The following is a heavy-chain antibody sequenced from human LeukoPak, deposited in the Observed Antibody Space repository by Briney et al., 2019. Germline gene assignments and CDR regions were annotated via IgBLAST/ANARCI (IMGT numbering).Heavy chain of an antibody. CDR3: ATYDSWSGYNIAY. CDR1: GFTLSSRW. Sequence: GGSLRLSCVVSGFTLSSRWMMWVRQAPGEGLEWMTNINRDGSEKNYVDSVKGRFTITRDNAENSLYLQMNSLKVEDSATYYCATYDSWSGYNIAYWGQGTLVTVSS. J-gene: IGHJ4*02. D-gene: IGHD3-3*01. CDR2: INRDGSEK. V-gene: IGHV3-7*03.